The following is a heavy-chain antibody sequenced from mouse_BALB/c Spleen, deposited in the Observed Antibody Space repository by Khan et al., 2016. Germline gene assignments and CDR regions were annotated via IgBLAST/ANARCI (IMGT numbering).Heavy chain of an antibody. CDR1: GYTFTDYV. Sequence: QVQLKQSGPELVKPGASVKMSCKASGYTFTDYVISWVKQRTGQGLEWIGEIYPGSGSTYYNETFKGKATLTADKSSNTAYMQLSSLTSEDSAVYFCAKGLGAMDYWGQGTSVTVSS. V-gene: IGHV1-77*01. CDR2: IYPGSGST. J-gene: IGHJ4*01. CDR3: AKGLGAMDY.